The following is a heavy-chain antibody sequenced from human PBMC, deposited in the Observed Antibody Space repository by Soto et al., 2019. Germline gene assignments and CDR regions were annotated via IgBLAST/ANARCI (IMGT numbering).Heavy chain of an antibody. Sequence: EVQLVESGGGSVQPGRSLRLSCVASGFTFESYAMHWVRQVPGKGLEWVPGISWNSGSIGYEDSVKGRFTISRDNAQKSLYLEMNSLRVEDTAFYYCVKDIHEQWLVSHFEYWGQGALVTVSS. CDR3: VKDIHEQWLVSHFEY. D-gene: IGHD6-19*01. V-gene: IGHV3-9*01. CDR1: GFTFESYA. J-gene: IGHJ4*02. CDR2: ISWNSGSI.